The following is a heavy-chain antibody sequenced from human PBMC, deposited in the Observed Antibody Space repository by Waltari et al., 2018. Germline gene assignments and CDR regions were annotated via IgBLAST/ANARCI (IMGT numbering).Heavy chain of an antibody. CDR2: IRHTGDT. Sequence: QVQLQESGPGLVKSAETLSLTYTVSGGSVSGYFWNWIRQAPGKGPEVIGYIRHTGDTKQNPSLKSRVTMSVDTSRNDFSLRLSSVTAADTAVYYCALWESGWRAFRFWGQGTLGTVSS. D-gene: IGHD6-19*01. V-gene: IGHV4-59*08. CDR1: GGSVSGYF. J-gene: IGHJ4*03. CDR3: ALWESGWRAFRF.